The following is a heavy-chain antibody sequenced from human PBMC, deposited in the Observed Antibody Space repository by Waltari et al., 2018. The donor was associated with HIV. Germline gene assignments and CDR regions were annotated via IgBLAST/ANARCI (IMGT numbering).Heavy chain of an antibody. CDR3: AREPIAVALLGGCGWFDP. J-gene: IGHJ5*02. Sequence: QVQLVQSGAEVKKPGASVKVSCKASGYTFTSYAMHWVRQAPGHRLEWMGCINAGNGNTKYSQKFQGRVTITRDTSASTAYMELSSLRSEDTAVYYCAREPIAVALLGGCGWFDPWGQGTLVTVSS. CDR1: GYTFTSYA. CDR2: INAGNGNT. D-gene: IGHD6-19*01. V-gene: IGHV1-3*01.